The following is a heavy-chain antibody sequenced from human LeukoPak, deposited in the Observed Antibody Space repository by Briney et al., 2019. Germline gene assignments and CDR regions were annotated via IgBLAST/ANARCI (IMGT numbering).Heavy chain of an antibody. CDR2: ISAYVGHT. V-gene: IGHV1-18*01. Sequence: GASVKVSCKASGFTFTSYVFTWVRQAPGQGLEWMGWISAYVGHTDYAQKLQGRVTLTTDTSTSTAYMELRSLRSDDTAVYFCARARVASHPFYYAMDVWGQGTTVTVSS. CDR1: GFTFTSYV. J-gene: IGHJ6*02. CDR3: ARARVASHPFYYAMDV. D-gene: IGHD5-12*01.